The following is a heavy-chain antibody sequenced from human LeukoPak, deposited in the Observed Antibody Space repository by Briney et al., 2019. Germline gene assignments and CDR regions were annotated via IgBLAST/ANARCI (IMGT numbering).Heavy chain of an antibody. J-gene: IGHJ3*02. CDR2: ISYDGSEK. CDR1: GFIFSNSG. D-gene: IGHD3-22*01. V-gene: IGHV3-30*05. Sequence: GRSLRLSCAVSGFIFSNSGIHWVRQAPGKGLVWVAGISYDGSEKYYADSVKGRFTISRDNSKNTLYLQMNSLRAEGTAVYYCARELGDSSGYYFDAFDIWGQGTMVTVSS. CDR3: ARELGDSSGYYFDAFDI.